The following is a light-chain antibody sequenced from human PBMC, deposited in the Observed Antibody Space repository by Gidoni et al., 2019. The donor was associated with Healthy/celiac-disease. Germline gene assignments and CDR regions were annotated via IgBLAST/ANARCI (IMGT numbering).Light chain of an antibody. CDR1: QDISNY. J-gene: IGKJ4*01. Sequence: DNQKTQSPSSLSAPVGDRVTITCQASQDISNYLNWYQQKPGKAPKLLIYDASNLETGVPSRFSGSGSGTDFTFTISSLQPEDIATYYCQQYDNLPPLTFGGGTKVEIK. CDR2: DAS. CDR3: QQYDNLPPLT. V-gene: IGKV1-33*01.